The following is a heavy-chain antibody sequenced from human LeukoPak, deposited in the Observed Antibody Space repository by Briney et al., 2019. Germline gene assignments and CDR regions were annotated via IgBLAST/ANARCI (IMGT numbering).Heavy chain of an antibody. V-gene: IGHV4-34*01. CDR2: INHSGST. CDR3: ARRVRGVNDAFDI. D-gene: IGHD3-10*01. CDR1: GGSFSDYY. Sequence: SETLSLTCAVYGGSFSDYYWSWIRQPPGKGLEWIGEINHSGSTNYNPSLKGRVTISVDTSKNQFSLKLTSVTAADTAVYYRARRVRGVNDAFDIWDQGTMVTVSS. J-gene: IGHJ3*02.